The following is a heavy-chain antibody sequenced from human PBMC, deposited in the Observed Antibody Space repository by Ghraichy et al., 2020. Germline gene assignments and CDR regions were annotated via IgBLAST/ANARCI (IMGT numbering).Heavy chain of an antibody. D-gene: IGHD6-19*01. Sequence: GGSLRLSCAASGFTFSDYYMSWIRQAPGKGLEWVSYISSSSSYTNYADSVKGRFTISRDNAKNSLYLQMNSLRAEDTAVYYCAGNIAVATGYYYYMDVWGKGTTVTVSS. J-gene: IGHJ6*03. CDR1: GFTFSDYY. V-gene: IGHV3-11*06. CDR3: AGNIAVATGYYYYMDV. CDR2: ISSSSSYT.